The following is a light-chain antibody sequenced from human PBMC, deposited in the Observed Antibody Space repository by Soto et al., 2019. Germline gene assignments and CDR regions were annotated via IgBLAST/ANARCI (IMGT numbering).Light chain of an antibody. J-gene: IGKJ5*01. Sequence: VLTQSPATLSLSPGERATLSCRASQSIHTSLAWYQQKSGKPPRLVIYDSTLRANGVPDTFGGSRSGTEFTLTINSLEPEDFAVYYCQQRNVWPPITFGQGTRLEIK. CDR1: QSIHTS. CDR3: QQRNVWPPIT. CDR2: DST. V-gene: IGKV3-11*01.